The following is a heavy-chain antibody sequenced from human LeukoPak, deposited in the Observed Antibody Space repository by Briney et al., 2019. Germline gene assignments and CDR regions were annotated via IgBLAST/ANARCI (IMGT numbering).Heavy chain of an antibody. J-gene: IGHJ5*02. CDR2: VYYSGST. CDR1: GGSISGSSYY. Sequence: SSETLSLTCTVSGGSISGSSYYWGWIRQPPGEGLEWIGSVYYSGSTYNNPSLKSRVTISVDTSKNQFSLKLSSVTAADTAVYYCARDRYDILTGYPAQYNWFDPWGQGTLVTVSS. CDR3: ARDRYDILTGYPAQYNWFDP. V-gene: IGHV4-39*02. D-gene: IGHD3-9*01.